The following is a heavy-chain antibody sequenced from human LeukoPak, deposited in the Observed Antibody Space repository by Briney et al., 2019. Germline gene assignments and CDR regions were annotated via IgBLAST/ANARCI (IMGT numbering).Heavy chain of an antibody. Sequence: GGSLRLSCAASGFTFDDYGMSWVRQAPGKGLEWVSGINWNGGSTGYADSVKGRFTISRDNAKNSLYLQMNSLRAEDTAVYYCAKNGYSSGWYYYYYYMDVWGKGTTVTISS. J-gene: IGHJ6*03. V-gene: IGHV3-20*04. CDR3: AKNGYSSGWYYYYYYMDV. CDR2: INWNGGST. D-gene: IGHD6-19*01. CDR1: GFTFDDYG.